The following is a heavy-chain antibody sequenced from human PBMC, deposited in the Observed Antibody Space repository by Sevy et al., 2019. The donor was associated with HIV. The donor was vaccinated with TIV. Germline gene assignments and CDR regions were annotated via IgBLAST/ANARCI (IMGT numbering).Heavy chain of an antibody. CDR3: TSLVVVPAAPGDWFDP. V-gene: IGHV3-73*01. Sequence: GGSLRLSCAASGFTFSGSAMHWVRQASGKGLEWVGRIRSKANSYATAYAASVKGRFTISRDDSKNTAYLQMNSLKTGDTAVYYCTSLVVVPAAPGDWFDPWGQGTLVTVSS. CDR2: IRSKANSYAT. D-gene: IGHD2-2*01. J-gene: IGHJ5*02. CDR1: GFTFSGSA.